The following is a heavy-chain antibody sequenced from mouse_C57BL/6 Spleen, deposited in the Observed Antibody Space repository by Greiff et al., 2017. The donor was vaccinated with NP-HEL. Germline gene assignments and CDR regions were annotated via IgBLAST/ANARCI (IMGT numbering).Heavy chain of an antibody. Sequence: QVQLKQPGAELVKPGASVKLSCKASGYTFTSYWMHWVKQRPGRGLEWIGRIDPNSGGTKYNEKFKSKATLTVDKPSSTAYMQLSSLTSEDSAVYYCASGGYDAWFAYWGQGTLVTVSA. CDR1: GYTFTSYW. CDR2: IDPNSGGT. J-gene: IGHJ3*01. CDR3: ASGGYDAWFAY. D-gene: IGHD2-2*01. V-gene: IGHV1-72*01.